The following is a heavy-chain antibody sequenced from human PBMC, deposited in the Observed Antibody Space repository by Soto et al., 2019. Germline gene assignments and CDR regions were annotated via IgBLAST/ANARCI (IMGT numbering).Heavy chain of an antibody. Sequence: GASVKVSCKASGYTFTSYDINWVRQATGQGLEWMGWMNPNSGNTGYAQKFQGRVTMTRNTSISTAYMELSSLRSEDTAVYYCALLSYCTTVTCFYLDYWGQGTPVTVSS. D-gene: IGHD2-8*01. V-gene: IGHV1-8*01. CDR3: ALLSYCTTVTCFYLDY. CDR1: GYTFTSYD. CDR2: MNPNSGNT. J-gene: IGHJ4*02.